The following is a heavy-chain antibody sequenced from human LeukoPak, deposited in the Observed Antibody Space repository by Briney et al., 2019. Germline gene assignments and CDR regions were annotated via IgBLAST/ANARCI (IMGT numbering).Heavy chain of an antibody. D-gene: IGHD1-26*01. J-gene: IGHJ4*02. CDR1: GFTFSTYA. V-gene: IGHV3-23*01. Sequence: AGGSLRLSCAASGFTFSTYAMTWVRQAPGKGPEWVSSISSSGGSTYYADSVKGRFTISRDNSKNTVYLQMNSLRAEDTAVYYCAKDQKWELPHFFGCWGQGTLVTVSS. CDR2: ISSSGGST. CDR3: AKDQKWELPHFFGC.